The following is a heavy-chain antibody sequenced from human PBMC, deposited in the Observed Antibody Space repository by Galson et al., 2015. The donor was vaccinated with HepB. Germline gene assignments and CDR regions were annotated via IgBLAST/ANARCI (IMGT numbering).Heavy chain of an antibody. Sequence: SLRLSCAASGFTFSRFGIHWVRQTPGKGLEWVAFISYDGSYKYYADSVKGRFTISRDNSKNTLYLQMNSLRPEDTAVYYCAKDTTGPGVVVGTTDYWGQGTLVAVSS. CDR1: GFTFSRFG. CDR2: ISYDGSYK. D-gene: IGHD2-15*01. CDR3: AKDTTGPGVVVGTTDY. V-gene: IGHV3-30*18. J-gene: IGHJ4*02.